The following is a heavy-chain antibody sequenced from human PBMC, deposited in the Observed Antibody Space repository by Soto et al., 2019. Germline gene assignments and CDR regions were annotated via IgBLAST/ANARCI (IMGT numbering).Heavy chain of an antibody. Sequence: SVKVSCKASGGTFSSYAISWVRQAPGQGLEWMGGIIPIFGTANYAQKFQGRVTITADESTSTAYMELGSLRSEDTAVYYCARGTVVRSEPAYYYGMDVWGQGTTVTVSS. CDR2: IIPIFGTA. D-gene: IGHD2-15*01. CDR1: GGTFSSYA. J-gene: IGHJ6*02. V-gene: IGHV1-69*13. CDR3: ARGTVVRSEPAYYYGMDV.